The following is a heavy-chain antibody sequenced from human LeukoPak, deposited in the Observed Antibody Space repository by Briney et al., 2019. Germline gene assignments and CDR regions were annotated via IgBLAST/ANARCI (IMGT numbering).Heavy chain of an antibody. CDR1: GGSISSYY. D-gene: IGHD3-22*01. Sequence: SETLSLTCTVSGGSISSYYWSWIRQPAGKGLEWIGRIYTSGSTNYNPSLKSRVTMSVDTSKNQFSLKLSSVTAADTAVYYCARDRYYYDSSGYYWLFDYWGQGTLVIVSS. CDR2: IYTSGST. J-gene: IGHJ4*02. V-gene: IGHV4-4*07. CDR3: ARDRYYYDSSGYYWLFDY.